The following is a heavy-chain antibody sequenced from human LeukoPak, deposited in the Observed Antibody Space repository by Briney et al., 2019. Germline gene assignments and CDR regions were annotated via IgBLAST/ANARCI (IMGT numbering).Heavy chain of an antibody. CDR1: GFTFSTYI. CDR3: ARVAEIQLWLRSAFDY. CDR2: ISTGSSTI. D-gene: IGHD5-18*01. J-gene: IGHJ4*02. V-gene: IGHV3-48*02. Sequence: GGSLRLSCAASGFTFSTYIMNWVRQAPGKGLEWVSFISTGSSTIYYADSVKGRFTISRDNAKNSLYLQMNSLRDEDTAVYYCARVAEIQLWLRSAFDYWGQGTLVTVSS.